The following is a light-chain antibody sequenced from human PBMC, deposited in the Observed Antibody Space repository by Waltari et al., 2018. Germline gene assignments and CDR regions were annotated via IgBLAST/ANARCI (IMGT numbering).Light chain of an antibody. CDR2: DVS. CDR1: SSDVGGYNY. Sequence: QSALTQPASVSGSPGQSITISCTGTSSDVGGYNYVSWYQQHPGKAPKLMIYDVSKRPSGGSNRFSGSKSGNTASLTISGLQAEDEAEYYCSSYTTSSVVFGGGTNLTVL. V-gene: IGLV2-14*01. CDR3: SSYTTSSVV. J-gene: IGLJ2*01.